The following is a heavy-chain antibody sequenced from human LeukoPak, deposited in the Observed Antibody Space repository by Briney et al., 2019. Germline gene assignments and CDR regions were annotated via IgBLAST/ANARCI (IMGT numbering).Heavy chain of an antibody. Sequence: SETLSLTCAVYGGSFSGYYWSWIRQPPGKGLEWIGEINHSGSTNYNPSLKSRVTISVDTSKNQFSLKLSSVTAADTAVYYCARGGGSGWYFYNWFDPWGQGTLVTVSS. D-gene: IGHD6-19*01. CDR3: ARGGGSGWYFYNWFDP. CDR2: INHSGST. CDR1: GGSFSGYY. J-gene: IGHJ5*02. V-gene: IGHV4-34*01.